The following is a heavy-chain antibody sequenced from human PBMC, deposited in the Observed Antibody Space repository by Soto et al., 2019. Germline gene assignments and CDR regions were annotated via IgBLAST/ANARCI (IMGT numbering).Heavy chain of an antibody. V-gene: IGHV1-3*01. D-gene: IGHD2-21*02. CDR1: GITFSTYA. J-gene: IGHJ4*02. Sequence: GASVKVSCKASGITFSTYAMHWVRQAPGQRLEWMGWINAGNGNTKYSQKFQGRVTITRDTSASTAYMELSSLRSEDTAVYYCARSIVVVTALDYWGQGTLVTVSS. CDR2: INAGNGNT. CDR3: ARSIVVVTALDY.